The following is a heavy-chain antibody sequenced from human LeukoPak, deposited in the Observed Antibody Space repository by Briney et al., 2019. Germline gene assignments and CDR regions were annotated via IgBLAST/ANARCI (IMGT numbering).Heavy chain of an antibody. CDR1: GFTFSTSS. Sequence: GGSLRLSCAASGFTFSTSSMHWVRQAPEKGLEWVSYISSSSSTIYYADSVKGRFTISRDNAKNSLYLQMDSLRAEDTAVYYCARVVKVSDIWGQGTMVTVSS. CDR3: ARVVKVSDI. CDR2: ISSSSSTI. J-gene: IGHJ3*02. D-gene: IGHD2-21*01. V-gene: IGHV3-48*04.